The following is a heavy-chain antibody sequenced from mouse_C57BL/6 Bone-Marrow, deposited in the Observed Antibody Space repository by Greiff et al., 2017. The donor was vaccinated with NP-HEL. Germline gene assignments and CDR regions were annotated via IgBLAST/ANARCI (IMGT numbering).Heavy chain of an antibody. CDR1: GYTFTSYW. J-gene: IGHJ1*03. D-gene: IGHD4-1*02. CDR3: AQLAWYFDV. CDR2: IDPSDSYT. Sequence: VQLQESGAELVKPGASVKLSCKASGYTFTSYWMQWVKQRPGQGLEWIGEIDPSDSYTNYNQKFKGKATLTVDTSSSTAYMQLSSLTSEDSAVYYCAQLAWYFDVWGTGTTVTVSS. V-gene: IGHV1-50*01.